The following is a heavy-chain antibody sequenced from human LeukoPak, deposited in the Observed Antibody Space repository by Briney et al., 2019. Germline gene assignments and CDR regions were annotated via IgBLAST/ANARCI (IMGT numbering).Heavy chain of an antibody. V-gene: IGHV3-7*01. CDR3: ARDRACYDDSCSNNWLYP. Sequence: GGSLRLSCAASGFTFCSYWMSWVRQAPGKGLEWVANIEQDGSEIYYLDSAKGLFTLSRDNSKNTMYLLMNSLRSEDTRTSYCARDRACYDDSCSNNWLYPWGQGTLVTVSS. J-gene: IGHJ5*02. D-gene: IGHD3-22*01. CDR1: GFTFCSYW. CDR2: IEQDGSEI.